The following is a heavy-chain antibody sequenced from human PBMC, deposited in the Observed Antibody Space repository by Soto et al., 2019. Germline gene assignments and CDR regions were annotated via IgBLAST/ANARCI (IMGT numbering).Heavy chain of an antibody. CDR3: ARDKIQGAPDYLDS. CDR1: GFTFSSNA. Sequence: QEQLVESGGDVVQPGRSLTLSCAASGFTFSSNAMHWVRQAPGKGLEWVAVIAYDGSIKIYRDSVKGRFTISRDNSKNTLYLQMNGLRTEDTAVYYCARDKIQGAPDYLDSWGQGTLVTVSS. V-gene: IGHV3-30-3*01. J-gene: IGHJ4*02. CDR2: IAYDGSIK.